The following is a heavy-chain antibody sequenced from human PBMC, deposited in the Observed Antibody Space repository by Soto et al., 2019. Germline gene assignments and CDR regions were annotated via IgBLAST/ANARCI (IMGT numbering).Heavy chain of an antibody. CDR1: GGSINSGLYY. D-gene: IGHD3-10*01. Sequence: QVQLQESGPGLVKPSQTLSLTCTVSGGSINSGLYYWTWIRQHPGKGLEWIGYIYSRGNNFYTPSLKIRVDIAVDASKNQFSLRVNSVTAADTAVYYCARARPGSSFEFESWGQGTLVTVSS. V-gene: IGHV4-31*03. J-gene: IGHJ4*02. CDR2: IYSRGNN. CDR3: ARARPGSSFEFES.